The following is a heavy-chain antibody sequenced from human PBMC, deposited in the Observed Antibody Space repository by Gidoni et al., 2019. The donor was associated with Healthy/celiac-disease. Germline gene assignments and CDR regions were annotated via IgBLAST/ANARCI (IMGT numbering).Heavy chain of an antibody. D-gene: IGHD3-22*01. J-gene: IGHJ4*02. V-gene: IGHV1-18*01. Sequence: QVQPVQSGAEVKKPRASVKASCKPSGYTFTSYGISWVRQAPGQGLEWMGWISAYNGNTNYAQKLQGRVTMTTDTSTSTAYMELRSLRSDDTAVYYCARRERGTDYYDSSGFSYWGQGTLVTVSS. CDR1: GYTFTSYG. CDR3: ARRERGTDYYDSSGFSY. CDR2: ISAYNGNT.